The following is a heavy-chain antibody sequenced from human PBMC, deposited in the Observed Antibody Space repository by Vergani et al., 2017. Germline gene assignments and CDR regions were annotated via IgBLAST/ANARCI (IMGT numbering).Heavy chain of an antibody. CDR2: ISETGSTT. CDR1: GFPFSGHT. J-gene: IGHJ4*02. CDR3: SXGLFVASWGGFGY. Sequence: EVQLQESGGGLAQPGKSLMLSCAVSGFPFSGHTMSWVRATPGKGLEWISTISETGSTTYYADSVRGRFTISRDNSRNMVYLLLTNLRVEDTAVYYCSXGLFVASWGGFGYWGQGARVTVSS. D-gene: IGHD3-16*01. V-gene: IGHV3-23*01.